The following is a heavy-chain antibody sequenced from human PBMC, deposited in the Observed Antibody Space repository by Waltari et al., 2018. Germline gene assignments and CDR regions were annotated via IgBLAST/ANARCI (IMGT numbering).Heavy chain of an antibody. D-gene: IGHD2-21*02. Sequence: QVQLVESGGGVVQTGRSLRLSCAASGFTFSSYAMHWVRQAPGKGREWVAVISYDGINKYYADSVKVRFTISRDNSKNPLYLQMNRLRAEDTAVYYCAPGDQLDYWGQGTLVTVSS. J-gene: IGHJ4*02. V-gene: IGHV3-30-3*01. CDR2: ISYDGINK. CDR1: GFTFSSYA. CDR3: APGDQLDY.